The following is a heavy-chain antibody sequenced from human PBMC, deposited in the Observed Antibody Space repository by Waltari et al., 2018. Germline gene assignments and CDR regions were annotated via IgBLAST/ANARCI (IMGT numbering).Heavy chain of an antibody. CDR3: ARGGVSYYDILTGYFDDSYGMDV. D-gene: IGHD3-9*01. CDR1: GDSVSGNSAA. V-gene: IGHV6-1*01. Sequence: QVQLQQSGPGLVKPSQTLSLTCAISGDSVSGNSAAWNWIRQSPSRGLEWMGRTDYRSNLYTDYAVSVKSRIIINPDTSKNQFSLHLNSVTPEDTAVYYCARGGVSYYDILTGYFDDSYGMDVWGQGTTVTVSS. J-gene: IGHJ6*02. CDR2: TDYRSNLYT.